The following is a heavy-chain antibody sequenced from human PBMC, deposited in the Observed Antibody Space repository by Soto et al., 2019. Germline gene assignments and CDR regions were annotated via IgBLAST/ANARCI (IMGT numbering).Heavy chain of an antibody. CDR2: IYYTGST. CDR3: AREYSNSPEAFDF. Sequence: SETPSLTCTVSGVSVNSDDYYWSWIRQPPGKGLEWIGYIYYTGSTTYNPSLKSRVTISLDTSRNHFSLSLSSVTAADTAVFYCAREYSNSPEAFDFWGRGTLVTVSS. D-gene: IGHD6-6*01. J-gene: IGHJ4*02. V-gene: IGHV4-61*03. CDR1: GVSVNSDDYY.